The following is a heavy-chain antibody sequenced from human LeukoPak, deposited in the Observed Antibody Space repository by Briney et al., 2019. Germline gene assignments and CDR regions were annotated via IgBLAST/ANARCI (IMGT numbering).Heavy chain of an antibody. J-gene: IGHJ3*02. Sequence: SETLSLTCAVYGGSFSGYYWSWIRQPPGKGLEWIGEINHSESTNYHPSLKSRVTISVDTSKNQFSLKLSSVTAADTAVYYCARGRCSSTSCYARARHDAFDIWGQGTMVTVSS. V-gene: IGHV4-34*01. CDR3: ARGRCSSTSCYARARHDAFDI. CDR1: GGSFSGYY. CDR2: INHSEST. D-gene: IGHD2-2*01.